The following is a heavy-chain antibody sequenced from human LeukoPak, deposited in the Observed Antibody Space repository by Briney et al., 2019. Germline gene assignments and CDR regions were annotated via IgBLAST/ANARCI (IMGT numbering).Heavy chain of an antibody. CDR3: AKDHSYSGYEYSDY. Sequence: PGRSLRLSCVASGFTFDDYATHWVRQAPGKGLEWVSGISWNSGRIGYADSVKGRFTISRDNAKNSLYLQMNSLRAEDTALYYCAKDHSYSGYEYSDYWGQGTLVTVSS. CDR2: ISWNSGRI. J-gene: IGHJ4*02. D-gene: IGHD5-12*01. V-gene: IGHV3-9*01. CDR1: GFTFDDYA.